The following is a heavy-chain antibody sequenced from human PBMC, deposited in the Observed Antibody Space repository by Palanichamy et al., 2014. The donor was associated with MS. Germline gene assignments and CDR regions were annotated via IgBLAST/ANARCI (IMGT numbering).Heavy chain of an antibody. CDR3: ARGRAWFDP. V-gene: IGHV3-74*01. J-gene: IGHJ5*02. Sequence: EEQLVESGGGLVQPGGSLRLSCTASGFNFKLYWMHWVRQSPGRGLVWVARINGDGSSFTYADSVKGRVTISRDNAKNTLYLEMRSLRGEDTAVYYCARGRAWFDPWGQGTLVTVSS. CDR2: INGDGSSF. CDR1: GFNFKLYW.